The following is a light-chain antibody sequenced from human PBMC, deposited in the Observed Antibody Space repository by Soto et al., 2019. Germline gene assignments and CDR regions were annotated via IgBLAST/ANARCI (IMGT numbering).Light chain of an antibody. V-gene: IGKV3-20*01. J-gene: IGKJ1*01. Sequence: RVMTQSPATLSVSPGERATLSCRASQSVSSSYLAWYQQKPGQAPRLLIYGASSRATGIPDRFTGSGSGTDFTLTISRLEPEDFAVFYCHQYGSSPQTFGQGTKVDIK. CDR2: GAS. CDR3: HQYGSSPQT. CDR1: QSVSSSY.